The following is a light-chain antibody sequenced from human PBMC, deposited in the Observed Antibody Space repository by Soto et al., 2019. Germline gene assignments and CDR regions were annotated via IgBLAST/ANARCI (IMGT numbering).Light chain of an antibody. CDR3: QQYNNWPPWT. CDR2: GAS. CDR1: QSVSSN. V-gene: IGKV3-15*01. Sequence: EMVMTQSPATLSVSPGERATLSCRASQSVSSNLAWYQQKPGQAPRLLIYGASTRATGIPARFSGSGSGTEFTLTISSLKSEDFAVYYCQQYNNWPPWTFGQGTKVEIK. J-gene: IGKJ1*01.